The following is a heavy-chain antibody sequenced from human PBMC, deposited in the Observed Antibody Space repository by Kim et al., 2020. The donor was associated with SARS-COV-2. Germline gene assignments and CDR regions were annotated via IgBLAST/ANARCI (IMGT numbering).Heavy chain of an antibody. CDR2: TYYRSKWYN. CDR3: ARDHGLQLAKPYNWFDP. D-gene: IGHD6-13*01. V-gene: IGHV6-1*01. CDR1: GDSVSSNSAA. Sequence: SQTLSLTCAISGDSVSSNSAAWNWIRQSPSRGLEWLGRTYYRSKWYNDYAVSVKSRITINPDTSKNQFSLQLNSVTPEDTAVYYCARDHGLQLAKPYNWFDPWGQGTLVTISS. J-gene: IGHJ5*02.